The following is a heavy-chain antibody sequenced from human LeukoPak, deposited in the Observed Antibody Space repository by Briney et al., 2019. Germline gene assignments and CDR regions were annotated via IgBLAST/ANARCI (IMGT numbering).Heavy chain of an antibody. CDR3: ARFWSGPHYYGMDV. D-gene: IGHD3-3*01. J-gene: IGHJ6*02. CDR1: GYTFTSYD. CDR2: MNPNSGNT. V-gene: IGHV1-8*01. Sequence: ASVKVSCKASGYTFTSYDINWVRQATGQGLEWMGWMNPNSGNTGYAQKFQGRVTMTRNTSISTAYMELSSLRSEDTAVYYCARFWSGPHYYGMDVWGQGTTVTVSS.